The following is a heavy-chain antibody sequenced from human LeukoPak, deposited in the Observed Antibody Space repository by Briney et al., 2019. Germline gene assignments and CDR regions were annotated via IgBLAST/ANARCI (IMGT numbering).Heavy chain of an antibody. CDR1: GYTFTSYD. Sequence: ASVNVSCKASGYTFTSYDINWVRQATGQGLEWMGWMNPNSGNTGYAQKFQGRVTMTRNTSISTAYMELSSLRSEDTAVYYCARFCRYYYDSSGYSSDAFDIWGQGTMVTVSS. D-gene: IGHD3-22*01. J-gene: IGHJ3*02. CDR2: MNPNSGNT. V-gene: IGHV1-8*01. CDR3: ARFCRYYYDSSGYSSDAFDI.